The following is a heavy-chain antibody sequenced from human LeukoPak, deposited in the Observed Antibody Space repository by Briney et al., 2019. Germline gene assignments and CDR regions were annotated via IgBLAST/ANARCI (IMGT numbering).Heavy chain of an antibody. CDR2: IKQDGSEK. CDR3: ARCRYYYDSSGYYHHYYFDY. J-gene: IGHJ4*02. D-gene: IGHD3-22*01. Sequence: TGGSLRLSCAASGFTFSSYWMSWVRQAPGKGLEWVANIKQDGSEKYYVDSVKGRFTISRDNAKNSLYLQMNSLRAEDTAVYYCARCRYYYDSSGYYHHYYFDYWGQGTLVTVSS. CDR1: GFTFSSYW. V-gene: IGHV3-7*05.